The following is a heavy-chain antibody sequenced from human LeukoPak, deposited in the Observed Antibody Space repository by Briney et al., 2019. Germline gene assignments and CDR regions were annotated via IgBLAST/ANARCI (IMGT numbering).Heavy chain of an antibody. J-gene: IGHJ6*02. CDR1: DDSISSSTYY. V-gene: IGHV4-39*01. Sequence: PSETLSLTCTVSDDSISSSTYYWGWIRQPPGKGLEWIGSVYYSGSTYYNPSLKSRVTISVDTSKNQFSLKVGSVTAADTAVYYCARNRVYTGWSPLDVWGQGTTVTVSS. CDR3: ARNRVYTGWSPLDV. D-gene: IGHD6-19*01. CDR2: VYYSGST.